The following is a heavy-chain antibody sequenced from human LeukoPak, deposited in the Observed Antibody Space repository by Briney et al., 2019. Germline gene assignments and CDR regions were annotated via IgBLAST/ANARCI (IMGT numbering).Heavy chain of an antibody. CDR3: AKDTYYDSSGSPYYVDY. J-gene: IGHJ4*02. CDR2: VSYDGRNK. D-gene: IGHD3-22*01. V-gene: IGHV3-30*18. CDR1: GFTFSDYG. Sequence: GGSLRLSCVGSGFTFSDYGMHWVRQAPGKGLEWVAVVSYDGRNKQYAKSVRGRFTISRDNSKNTLYLQMNSLRAEDTAVYYCAKDTYYDSSGSPYYVDYRGQGTLVTVSS.